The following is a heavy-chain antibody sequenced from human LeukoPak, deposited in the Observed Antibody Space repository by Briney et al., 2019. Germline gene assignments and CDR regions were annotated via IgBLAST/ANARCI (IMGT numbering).Heavy chain of an antibody. CDR3: ARDRAWNYFDY. CDR1: GFTFSRHG. V-gene: IGHV3-30*03. Sequence: GGSLRLSCVPSGFTFSRHGMHWVRQAPGKGLEWVAIISNDGSRKYYAHSVEGRFTISRDNSKNTLYLQMDSLRAEDTAVYYCARDRAWNYFDYWGQGTLVTVSS. D-gene: IGHD3-3*01. J-gene: IGHJ4*02. CDR2: ISNDGSRK.